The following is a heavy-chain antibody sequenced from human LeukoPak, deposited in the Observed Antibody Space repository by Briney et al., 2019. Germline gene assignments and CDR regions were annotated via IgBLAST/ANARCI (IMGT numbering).Heavy chain of an antibody. D-gene: IGHD2-2*01. V-gene: IGHV3-33*01. CDR1: GFTFSSYD. CDR3: ARKVLVPAATGADAFDV. CDR2: MYYDGRNK. Sequence: GGSLRLSCAASGFTFSSYDMHWVRQVPGKGLEWVAVMYYDGRNKYYADSVKGRFTISRDNSKNTLYLQINSLRAEDTAVFYCARKVLVPAATGADAFDVWGRGTMVIVSP. J-gene: IGHJ3*01.